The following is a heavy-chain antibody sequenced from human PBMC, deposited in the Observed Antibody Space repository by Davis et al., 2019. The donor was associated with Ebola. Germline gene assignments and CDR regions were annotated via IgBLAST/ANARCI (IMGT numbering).Heavy chain of an antibody. Sequence: GGSLRLSCAASGFTFSSYSMNWVRQAPGKGLEWVSYISSSSSTIYYADSVKGRFTISRDNAKNSLYLQMNSLRDEDTAVYYCARGSITGTVYYYYYMDVWGKGTTVTVSS. CDR2: ISSSSSTI. CDR3: ARGSITGTVYYYYYMDV. D-gene: IGHD1-7*01. V-gene: IGHV3-48*02. CDR1: GFTFSSYS. J-gene: IGHJ6*03.